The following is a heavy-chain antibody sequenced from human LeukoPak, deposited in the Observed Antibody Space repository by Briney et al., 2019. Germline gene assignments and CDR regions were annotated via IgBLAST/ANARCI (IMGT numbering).Heavy chain of an antibody. D-gene: IGHD3/OR15-3a*01. CDR1: GFMFHDYA. CDR2: INSDGSRT. CDR3: ARVGNFGLDAFDI. Sequence: PGGSLRLSCAAPGFMFHDYAIHWVRQAPGKGLVWVSCINSDGSRTSYADSVKGRFTISRDNAKNTLYLQTDSLRVEDTAVYFCARVGNFGLDAFDIWGQGTMVTVSS. V-gene: IGHV3-74*01. J-gene: IGHJ3*02.